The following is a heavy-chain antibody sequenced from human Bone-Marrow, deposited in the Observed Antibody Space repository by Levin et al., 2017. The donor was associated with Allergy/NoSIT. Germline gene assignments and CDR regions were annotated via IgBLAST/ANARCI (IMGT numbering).Heavy chain of an antibody. Sequence: AGGSLRLSCVASGFIFSGHSMNWVRQAPGKGLEWVSSISGRSDYIYYAASVEGRFTISRDNTNNSLFLQMNSLRAEDTAIYYCARASAGLDYWGQGALVTVSS. CDR1: GFIFSGHS. CDR3: ARASAGLDY. CDR2: ISGRSDYI. J-gene: IGHJ4*02. V-gene: IGHV3-21*01. D-gene: IGHD2-15*01.